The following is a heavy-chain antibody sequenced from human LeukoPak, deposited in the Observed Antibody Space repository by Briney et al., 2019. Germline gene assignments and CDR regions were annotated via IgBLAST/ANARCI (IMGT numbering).Heavy chain of an antibody. J-gene: IGHJ4*02. CDR1: GFTVSSNY. CDR3: AIFLSGGSYYPT. Sequence: QPGGSLRLSCAASGFTVSSNYVSWVRQAPGKGLEWVSVIYSGGSTYYADSVKGRFTISRDNSKNTLYLQMNSLRAEDTAVYYCAIFLSGGSYYPTWGQGTLVTVSS. CDR2: IYSGGST. D-gene: IGHD1-26*01. V-gene: IGHV3-66*01.